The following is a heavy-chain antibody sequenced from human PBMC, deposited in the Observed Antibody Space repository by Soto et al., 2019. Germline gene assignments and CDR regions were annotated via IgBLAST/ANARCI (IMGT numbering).Heavy chain of an antibody. J-gene: IGHJ4*02. CDR2: INPTSGGT. V-gene: IGHV1-2*02. D-gene: IGHD6-13*01. Sequence: ASVKVSCKASGYTFTGYYMHWVRQAPGEGLEWMGWINPTSGGTNNAQKFQGRVTMTTDTSTSTAYMELRSLRSDDTAVYYCAMTPSYSSSWYVDYWGQGTMVTVSS. CDR1: GYTFTGYY. CDR3: AMTPSYSSSWYVDY.